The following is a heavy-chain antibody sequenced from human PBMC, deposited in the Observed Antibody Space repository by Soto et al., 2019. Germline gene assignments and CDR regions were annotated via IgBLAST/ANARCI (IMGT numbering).Heavy chain of an antibody. CDR2: IYYTGNS. CDR3: ARERGGFAC. J-gene: IGHJ4*02. CDR1: GGSITTNGHY. V-gene: IGHV4-31*03. D-gene: IGHD3-10*01. Sequence: QVPLQESGPELVKPSQTLSLTCSVSGGSITTNGHYWTWIRQHPGQGLEWIAYIYYTGNSYLNPSLKSRLSFAVETSKNQLSLELRSVTAADTAVYCCARERGGFACWGQGTLVTVSS.